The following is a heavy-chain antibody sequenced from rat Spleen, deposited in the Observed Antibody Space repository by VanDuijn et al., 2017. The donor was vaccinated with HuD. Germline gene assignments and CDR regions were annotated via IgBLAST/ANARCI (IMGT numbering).Heavy chain of an antibody. CDR2: IWTGGAT. V-gene: IGHV2-43*01. D-gene: IGHD1-12*03. J-gene: IGHJ4*01. CDR3: ARDRGITMMVPLMDA. CDR1: GFSLTNYH. Sequence: QVQVKESGPGLVQPSQTLSLTCTVSGFSLTNYHVSWVRQPPGKGLEWMGVIWTGGATAYNSLLKSRLSISRDISKSQVFLKMNSLETEDTATYYCARDRGITMMVPLMDAWGQGASVTVSS.